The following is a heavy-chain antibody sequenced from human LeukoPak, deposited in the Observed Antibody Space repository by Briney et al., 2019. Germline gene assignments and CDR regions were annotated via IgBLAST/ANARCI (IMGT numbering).Heavy chain of an antibody. D-gene: IGHD3-10*01. J-gene: IGHJ4*02. CDR2: INPNSGGT. CDR3: ARPQYYYGSGGYYLGY. Sequence: ASVKVSCKASGYAFTGYYMHWVRQAPGQGLEWMGWINPNSGGTNYAQKFQGRVTMTRDTSISTAYMELSRLRSDDTAVYYCARPQYYYGSGGYYLGYWGQGTLVTVSS. V-gene: IGHV1-2*02. CDR1: GYAFTGYY.